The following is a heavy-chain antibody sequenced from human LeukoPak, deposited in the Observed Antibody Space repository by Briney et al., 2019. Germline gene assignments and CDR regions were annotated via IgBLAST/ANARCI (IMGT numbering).Heavy chain of an antibody. Sequence: PGGSLRLSCAASGFTFSSYSMNWVRQAPGKGLEWVSSISSSSSYIYYADSVKGRFTIARDNAKNSLYLQMNSLRAEDTAVYYCAREWDIVVVVAATKAENAFDIWGQGTMVTVSS. CDR2: ISSSSSYI. D-gene: IGHD2-15*01. J-gene: IGHJ3*02. CDR1: GFTFSSYS. CDR3: AREWDIVVVVAATKAENAFDI. V-gene: IGHV3-21*01.